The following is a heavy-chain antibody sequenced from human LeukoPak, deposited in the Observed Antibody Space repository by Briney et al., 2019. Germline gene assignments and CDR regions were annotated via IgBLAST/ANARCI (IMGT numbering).Heavy chain of an antibody. J-gene: IGHJ4*02. CDR2: IIPIFGTA. CDR3: ASSEGWGDGRGDY. V-gene: IGHV1-69*01. Sequence: SVKVSCKASGGTFSSYAISWVRQAPGQGLEWMGGIIPIFGTANYAQKFQGRVTITADESTSTAYMELSSLRSEDTAVYYCASSEGWGDGRGDYWGQGTLVTVSS. CDR1: GGTFSSYA. D-gene: IGHD5-24*01.